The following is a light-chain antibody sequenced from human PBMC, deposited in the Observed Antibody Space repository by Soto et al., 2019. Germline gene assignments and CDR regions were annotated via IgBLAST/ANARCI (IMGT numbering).Light chain of an antibody. CDR1: QRVAGH. J-gene: IGKJ5*01. CDR3: QERSSVIT. CDR2: EPT. Sequence: EIVLTHSPASLSLSPGERATLSCRASQRVAGHLAGYQRKPAQAPRLLSYEPTKGSTGIPARLSGNGFGTYVPITISSLEPENVAGYYFQERSSVITVGQGTRLYI. V-gene: IGKV3-11*01.